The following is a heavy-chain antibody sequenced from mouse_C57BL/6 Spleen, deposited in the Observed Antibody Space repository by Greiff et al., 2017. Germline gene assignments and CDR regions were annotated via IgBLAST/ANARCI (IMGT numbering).Heavy chain of an antibody. D-gene: IGHD3-2*02. V-gene: IGHV1-54*01. CDR3: ARSEDSSGPTY. J-gene: IGHJ3*01. CDR2: INPGSGGT. Sequence: QVQLQQSGAELVRPGTSVKVSCKASGYAFTNYLIEWVKQRPGQGLEWIGVINPGSGGTNYNEKFKGKATLTADKSSSTAYMQLSSLTSEDSAVYFCARSEDSSGPTYWGQGTLVTVSA. CDR1: GYAFTNYL.